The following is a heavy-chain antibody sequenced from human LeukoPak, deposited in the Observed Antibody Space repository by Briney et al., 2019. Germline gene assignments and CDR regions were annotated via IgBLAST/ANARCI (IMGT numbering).Heavy chain of an antibody. D-gene: IGHD1-26*01. Sequence: PGGSLRLSCAVSAFTFSTYSMIWVRQAPGKGLEWVSSISGSHNYIYYADSVKGRFTISRDNTKNSLYLQMNNLRDEDTAVYYCARLGVGDLRAGLDPWGQATLVTVSS. CDR1: AFTFSTYS. J-gene: IGHJ5*02. V-gene: IGHV3-21*01. CDR2: ISGSHNYI. CDR3: ARLGVGDLRAGLDP.